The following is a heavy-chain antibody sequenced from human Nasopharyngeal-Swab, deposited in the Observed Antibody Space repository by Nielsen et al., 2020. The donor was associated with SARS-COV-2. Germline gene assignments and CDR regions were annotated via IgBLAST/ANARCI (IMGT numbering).Heavy chain of an antibody. CDR3: VTEYTSGLYYFDN. CDR2: IKPKTYGGTT. CDR1: GFTFSNVK. J-gene: IGHJ4*02. V-gene: IGHV3-15*01. D-gene: IGHD3-3*01. Sequence: GKSLKISCAASGFTFSNVKMSWVRQAPGKGLEWVGRIKPKTYGGTTDYAAPVKGRVTISRDDSLNTLFLQMSSLQTEDTAIYYCVTEYTSGLYYFDNWGQGTQVTVSS.